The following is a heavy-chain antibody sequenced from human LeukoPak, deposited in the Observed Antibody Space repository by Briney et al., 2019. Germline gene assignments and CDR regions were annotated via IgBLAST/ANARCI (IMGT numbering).Heavy chain of an antibody. V-gene: IGHV3-11*01. J-gene: IGHJ4*02. D-gene: IGHD3-22*01. Sequence: PGGSLRLSCAASGFTSSDYYMSWIRQAPGKGLEWGSYISSSGSTIYYADSEKGRFTISRDNAKNSLYLQMNSLRAEDTAVYYCARGTHRYYDSSGYLDYWGQGPLVTVSP. CDR3: ARGTHRYYDSSGYLDY. CDR1: GFTSSDYY. CDR2: ISSSGSTI.